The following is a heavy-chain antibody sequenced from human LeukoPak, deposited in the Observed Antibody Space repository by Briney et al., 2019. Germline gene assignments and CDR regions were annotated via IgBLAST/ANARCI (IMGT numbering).Heavy chain of an antibody. CDR3: ARGFNKIVVVLTGDY. J-gene: IGHJ4*02. CDR1: GFTFSSYA. D-gene: IGHD3-22*01. V-gene: IGHV3-23*01. Sequence: AGGSLRLSCAASGFTFSSYAMSWVRQAPGKGLEWVSAISGSGGSTYYADSVKGRFTISRDNAKNSLYLQMNSLRAEDTAVYYCARGFNKIVVVLTGDYWGQGTLVTVSS. CDR2: ISGSGGST.